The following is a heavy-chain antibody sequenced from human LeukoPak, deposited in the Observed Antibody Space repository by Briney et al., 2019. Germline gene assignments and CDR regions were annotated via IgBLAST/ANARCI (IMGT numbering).Heavy chain of an antibody. CDR2: IYYSGST. Sequence: KPSETLSLTCAVSGGSVSSGSSYWSWIRQPPGKGLEWIGYIYYSGSTNYNLSLKSRVTISLDTSKNQFSLKLSSVTAADTAVYYCGRETFSTTYIPTYYYG. CDR3: GRETFSTTYIPTYYYG. CDR1: GGSVSSGSSY. D-gene: IGHD3-3*02. V-gene: IGHV4-61*01. J-gene: IGHJ6*01.